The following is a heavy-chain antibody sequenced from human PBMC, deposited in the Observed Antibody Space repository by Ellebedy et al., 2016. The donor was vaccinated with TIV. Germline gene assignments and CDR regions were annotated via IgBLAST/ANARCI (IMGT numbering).Heavy chain of an antibody. D-gene: IGHD3-3*01. CDR3: ARASLDFWSGYLMGFDP. Sequence: AASVKVSCKASGYTFTSYAMHWVRQAPGQRLEWMGWINAGNGNTKYSQKFQGRVTITRDTSASTAYMELSSLRSEDTAVYYCARASLDFWSGYLMGFDPWGQGTLVTVSS. CDR2: INAGNGNT. J-gene: IGHJ5*02. CDR1: GYTFTSYA. V-gene: IGHV1-3*01.